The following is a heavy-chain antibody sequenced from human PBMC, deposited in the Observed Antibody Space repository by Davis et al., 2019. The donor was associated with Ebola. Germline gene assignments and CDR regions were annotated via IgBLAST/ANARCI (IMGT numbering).Heavy chain of an antibody. CDR2: ISAYNGNT. D-gene: IGHD1-1*01. Sequence: ASVKVSCKASGYTFTSYGISWVRQAPGQGLEWMGWISAYNGNTNYAQKLQGRVTMTTDTSTSTAYMELRSLRSDDTAVYYCARGNSPINYYYYGMDVWGQGTTVTVSS. CDR3: ARGNSPINYYYYGMDV. V-gene: IGHV1-18*01. J-gene: IGHJ6*02. CDR1: GYTFTSYG.